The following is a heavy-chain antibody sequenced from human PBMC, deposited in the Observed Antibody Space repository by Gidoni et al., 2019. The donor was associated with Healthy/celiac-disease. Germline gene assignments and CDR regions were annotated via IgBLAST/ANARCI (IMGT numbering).Heavy chain of an antibody. CDR1: GFTFSSYA. CDR2: ISYDGSNK. V-gene: IGHV3-30-3*01. D-gene: IGHD5-18*01. Sequence: QVQLVESGGGVVKPGGSLRLSCAASGFTFSSYAMHWVRQAPGKGLEWVAVISYDGSNKYYADSVKGRFTISRDNSKNTLYLQMNSLRAEDTAVYYCARDVDTAMGYFDYWGQGTLVTVSS. CDR3: ARDVDTAMGYFDY. J-gene: IGHJ4*02.